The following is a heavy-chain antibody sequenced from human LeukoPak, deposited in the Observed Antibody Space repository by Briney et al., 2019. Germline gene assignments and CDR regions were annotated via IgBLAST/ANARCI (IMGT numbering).Heavy chain of an antibody. CDR2: VSHEGSSK. CDR1: GYRFSGSD. V-gene: IGHV3-30*18. CDR3: AKTMGGGPRFFDH. Sequence: ALGLPCAASGYRFSGSDIHWVRQAPGKGLEWVAFVSHEGSSKFYAESVKGRFGISRDNSKSTPYLQMNGLRADATAVYYCAKTMGGGPRFFDHWGQGTLVTVSS. D-gene: IGHD3-16*01. J-gene: IGHJ4*02.